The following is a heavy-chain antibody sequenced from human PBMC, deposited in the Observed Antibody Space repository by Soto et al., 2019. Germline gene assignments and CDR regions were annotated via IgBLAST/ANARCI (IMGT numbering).Heavy chain of an antibody. CDR2: INPSSGGT. D-gene: IGHD1-26*01. CDR3: AREMGVIGAPGYTWFDP. Sequence: ASVKVSCKASGYTFSDYYVHWVREAPGQGLEWMGWINPSSGGTIYTQRFQGRVTMTRDTSIGTVYMELSRLTSDDTAVYYCAREMGVIGAPGYTWFDPWGQGALVTVSS. CDR1: GYTFSDYY. V-gene: IGHV1-2*02. J-gene: IGHJ5*02.